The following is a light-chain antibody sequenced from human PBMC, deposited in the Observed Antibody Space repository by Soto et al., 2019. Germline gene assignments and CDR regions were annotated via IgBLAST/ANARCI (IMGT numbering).Light chain of an antibody. Sequence: EIVLPQSPATLSLSPGERATLSCRTSQSVSSYFAWYQQKPGRAPMLLIDDASNSATGIPARFIGSGSGTDFTLTISSLEPEDFAVYYCQQRSNWPITFGQGTRLESK. CDR1: QSVSSY. CDR2: DAS. CDR3: QQRSNWPIT. J-gene: IGKJ5*01. V-gene: IGKV3-11*01.